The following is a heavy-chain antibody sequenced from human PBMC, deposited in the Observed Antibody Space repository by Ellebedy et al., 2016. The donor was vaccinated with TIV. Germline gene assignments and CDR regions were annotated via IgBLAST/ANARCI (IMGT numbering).Heavy chain of an antibody. CDR1: GYTFTGYY. V-gene: IGHV1-2*02. D-gene: IGHD5-12*01. Sequence: ASVKVSXXATGYTFTGYYMHWVRRAPGQGHEWMGWINPNSGGTNYAQKFQGRVTMTRDTSISTAYMELSRLRSDDTAVYYCARAGPVALFDYWGQGTLVTVSS. CDR2: INPNSGGT. J-gene: IGHJ4*02. CDR3: ARAGPVALFDY.